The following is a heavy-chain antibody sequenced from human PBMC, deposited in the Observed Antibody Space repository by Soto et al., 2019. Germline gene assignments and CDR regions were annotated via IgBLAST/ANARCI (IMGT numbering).Heavy chain of an antibody. Sequence: ASVKVSCKASGYTFTSYDINWVRQATGQGLEWMGWMNPNSGNTGYAQKIQGRVTMTRNTSISTAYMKLSSLRSEDTAVYYCARSYSSGWSYWFDPWGQGTLVTVSS. D-gene: IGHD6-19*01. J-gene: IGHJ5*02. CDR2: MNPNSGNT. CDR3: ARSYSSGWSYWFDP. CDR1: GYTFTSYD. V-gene: IGHV1-8*01.